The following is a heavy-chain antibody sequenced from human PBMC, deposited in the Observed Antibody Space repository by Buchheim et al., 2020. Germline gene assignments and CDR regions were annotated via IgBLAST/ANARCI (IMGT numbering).Heavy chain of an antibody. J-gene: IGHJ4*02. CDR3: ARDIYYDFWSGSGSFDY. Sequence: QVQLVQSGAEVKKPGASVKVSCKASGYTFTSYYMHWVRQTPGQGLEWMGIINPSGGSTSYAQKFQGRVTMTRDTSTSTVYMELSSLKSEDTAVYYCARDIYYDFWSGSGSFDYWGQGTL. CDR2: INPSGGST. V-gene: IGHV1-46*03. CDR1: GYTFTSYY. D-gene: IGHD3-3*01.